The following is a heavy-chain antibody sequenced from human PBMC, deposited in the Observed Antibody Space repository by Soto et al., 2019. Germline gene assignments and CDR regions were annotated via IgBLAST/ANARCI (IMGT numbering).Heavy chain of an antibody. D-gene: IGHD3-22*01. Sequence: SETLSLTCTVSGGSISSGGYYWSWIRQHPGKGLEWIGYIYYSGSTYYNPSLKSRVTISVDTSKNQFSLKLSSVTAADTAVYYCASDDSSGYYFDYWGQGTLVTVSS. V-gene: IGHV4-31*03. CDR1: GGSISSGGYY. J-gene: IGHJ4*02. CDR3: ASDDSSGYYFDY. CDR2: IYYSGST.